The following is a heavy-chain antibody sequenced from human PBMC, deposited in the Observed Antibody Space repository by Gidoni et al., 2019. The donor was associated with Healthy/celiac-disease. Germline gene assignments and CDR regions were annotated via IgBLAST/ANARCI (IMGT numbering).Heavy chain of an antibody. CDR1: GYTFTSYG. CDR2: ISAYNGNT. D-gene: IGHD3-10*01. J-gene: IGHJ3*02. V-gene: IGHV1-18*04. Sequence: QVQLVQSGAEVKKPGASVKVSCKASGYTFTSYGIRWVRQAPGQGLEWMGWISAYNGNTNYAQKLQGRVTMTTDTSTSTAYMELRSLRSDDTAVYYCARVNPPYYYGSGSRPDAFDIWGQGTMVTVSS. CDR3: ARVNPPYYYGSGSRPDAFDI.